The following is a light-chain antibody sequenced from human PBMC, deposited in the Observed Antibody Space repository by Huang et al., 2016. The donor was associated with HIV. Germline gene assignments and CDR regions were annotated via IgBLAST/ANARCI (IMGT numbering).Light chain of an antibody. CDR2: WAS. CDR1: QSVLYSSNNKNY. J-gene: IGKJ3*01. CDR3: QQYYRPPFT. Sequence: DIVMTQSPDSLAVSRGERATINCKSSQSVLYSSNNKNYLAWYQQKPGQPPKLLIYWASTRESGVPDRFSGSGSGTDFTLTISSLQAEDVAVYYCQQYYRPPFTFGPGTKVDIK. V-gene: IGKV4-1*01.